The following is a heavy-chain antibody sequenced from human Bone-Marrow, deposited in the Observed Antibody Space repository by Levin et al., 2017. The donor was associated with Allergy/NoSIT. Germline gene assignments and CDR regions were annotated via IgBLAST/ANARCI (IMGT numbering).Heavy chain of an antibody. D-gene: IGHD3-3*01. CDR2: ITSSSSYI. CDR3: ARINYDFWSGFQRGGWFDP. V-gene: IGHV3-21*01. J-gene: IGHJ5*02. Sequence: KTGGSLRLSCAASGFTFSTYSMNWVRQAPGKGLDWVSSITSSSSYIYYADSVKGRFTISRDNAKNSLYLQMNSLRPEDTAMYYCARINYDFWSGFQRGGWFDPWGQGTLVTVSS. CDR1: GFTFSTYS.